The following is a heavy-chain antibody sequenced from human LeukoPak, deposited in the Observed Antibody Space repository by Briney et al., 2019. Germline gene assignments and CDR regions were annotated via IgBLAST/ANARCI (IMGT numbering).Heavy chain of an antibody. D-gene: IGHD4-23*01. V-gene: IGHV1-18*01. CDR3: ARDHGGNFDNWFDP. CDR2: ISAYNGNT. CDR1: GYTFTSYG. Sequence: ASVKVSCKASGYTFTSYGISWVRQAPGQGLEWMGWISAYNGNTNYAQKLQGRVTMTTDTSTSTAYMELRSLRSDDTAVYYCARDHGGNFDNWFDPWGQGTLVTVSS. J-gene: IGHJ5*02.